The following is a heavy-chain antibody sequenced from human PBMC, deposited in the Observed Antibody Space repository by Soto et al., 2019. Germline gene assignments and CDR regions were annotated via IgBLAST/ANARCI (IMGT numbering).Heavy chain of an antibody. V-gene: IGHV3-7*03. CDR3: VRARIDY. J-gene: IGHJ4*02. Sequence: EVQLVESGGDLVQPGGSLRLSCAASGFTFNTYWMTWVRQAPGKGLEWVATIKEDASEKYYGDSVKGRFTISRDNAKNSVFLQMNTLRVEDTAVYYCVRARIDYWGQGILVAVSS. CDR1: GFTFNTYW. CDR2: IKEDASEK.